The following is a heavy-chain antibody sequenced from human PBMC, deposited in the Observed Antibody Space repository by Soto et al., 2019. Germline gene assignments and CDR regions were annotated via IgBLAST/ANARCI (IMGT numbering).Heavy chain of an antibody. CDR1: GYTFTSYY. CDR3: ARGDVVVTAIPDY. J-gene: IGHJ4*02. Sequence: ASVTVACKASGYTFTSYYVRWVRQAPGQGLEWMGIINPSGGSTSYAQKFQGRVTMTRDTSTSTVYMELSSLRSEDTAVYYCARGDVVVTAIPDYWGQGTLVTVSS. D-gene: IGHD2-21*02. V-gene: IGHV1-46*01. CDR2: INPSGGST.